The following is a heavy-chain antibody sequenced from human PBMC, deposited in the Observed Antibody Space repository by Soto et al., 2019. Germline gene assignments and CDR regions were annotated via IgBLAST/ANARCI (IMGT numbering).Heavy chain of an antibody. Sequence: QVQLVQSGAEVKKPGSSVKVSCKASGGTFSSYAISWVRQAPGQGLEWMGGIIPIFGTANYAQKFQGRVTXXAXEPXGTAYMELSSLRSEDTAVYYCARDSSGSYYSWFDPWGQGTLVTVSS. CDR1: GGTFSSYA. J-gene: IGHJ5*02. D-gene: IGHD1-26*01. CDR3: ARDSSGSYYSWFDP. V-gene: IGHV1-69*12. CDR2: IIPIFGTA.